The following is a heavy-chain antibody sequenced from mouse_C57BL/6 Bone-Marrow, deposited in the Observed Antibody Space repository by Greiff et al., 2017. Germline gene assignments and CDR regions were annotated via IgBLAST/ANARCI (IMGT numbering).Heavy chain of an antibody. D-gene: IGHD2-4*01. CDR2: IDPENGDT. V-gene: IGHV14-4*01. J-gene: IGHJ3*01. CDR1: GFNIKDDY. Sequence: VQLQQSGAELVRPGASVKLSCTASGFNIKDDYMHWVKQRPEQGLEWIGWIDPENGDTEYASKFQGKATITADTSSNTAYLQLSSLTSEDTAVYYCTMIKSWFAYWGQGTLVTVSA. CDR3: TMIKSWFAY.